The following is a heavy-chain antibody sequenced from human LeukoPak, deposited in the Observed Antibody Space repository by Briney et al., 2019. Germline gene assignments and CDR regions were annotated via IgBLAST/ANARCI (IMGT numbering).Heavy chain of an antibody. V-gene: IGHV3-33*01. CDR1: GFSFSSYG. CDR2: IWYDGSNK. D-gene: IGHD4-11*01. J-gene: IGHJ5*02. Sequence: PGGSLRLFCAASGFSFSSYGMHWVRQAPGKGLEWVAVIWYDGSNKFYADFVKGRFTISRDYSKNTLYLQMNSLRTEDTAMYYCARDLLGSNYIMSLDPWGQGTLVTVSS. CDR3: ARDLLGSNYIMSLDP.